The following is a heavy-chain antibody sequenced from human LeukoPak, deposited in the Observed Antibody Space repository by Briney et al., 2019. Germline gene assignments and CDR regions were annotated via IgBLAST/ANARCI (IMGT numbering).Heavy chain of an antibody. D-gene: IGHD3-3*01. J-gene: IGHJ6*02. CDR3: ARDKTDFGVVIIGMDV. V-gene: IGHV3-48*01. Sequence: GGSLGLSCAAPGFTFSSYSMNWVRQAPGKGLEWVSYISSSSSTIYYADSVKGRFTISRDNAKNSLYLQMNGLRAEDTAVYYCARDKTDFGVVIIGMDVWGQGTTVTVSS. CDR2: ISSSSSTI. CDR1: GFTFSSYS.